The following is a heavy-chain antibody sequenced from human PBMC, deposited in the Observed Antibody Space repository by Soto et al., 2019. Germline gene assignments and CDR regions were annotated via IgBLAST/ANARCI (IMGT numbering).Heavy chain of an antibody. Sequence: QVQLEQSGTEVKKPGASVKVSCKASGYTFTDHYVQWVRQAPGQGLEWMGGISPKSGVTNYAQKFRGRVTMTRDTSIGTAYMDLCSLRSDDTAVYYCAKGNSGSYLDAFDIWGQGTMVTVSS. V-gene: IGHV1-2*02. J-gene: IGHJ3*02. CDR3: AKGNSGSYLDAFDI. CDR1: GYTFTDHY. D-gene: IGHD1-26*01. CDR2: ISPKSGVT.